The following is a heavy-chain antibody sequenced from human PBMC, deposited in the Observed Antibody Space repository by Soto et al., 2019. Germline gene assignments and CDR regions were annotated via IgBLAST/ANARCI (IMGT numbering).Heavy chain of an antibody. D-gene: IGHD3-22*01. Sequence: PGGSLRLSCAASGFTFSSYGMHWVRQAPGKGLEWVAVISYDGSNKYYADSVKGRFTISRDNSKNTLYLQMNSLRAEDTAVYYCAKDRSNYYDSSGYARRGRHRLDYWGQGTLVTVSS. V-gene: IGHV3-30*18. CDR1: GFTFSSYG. CDR2: ISYDGSNK. J-gene: IGHJ4*02. CDR3: AKDRSNYYDSSGYARRGRHRLDY.